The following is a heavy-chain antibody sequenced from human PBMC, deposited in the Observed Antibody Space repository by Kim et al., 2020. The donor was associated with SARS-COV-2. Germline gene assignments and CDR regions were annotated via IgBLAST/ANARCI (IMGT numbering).Heavy chain of an antibody. CDR3: AREGGLLWFGELLYKGYYFDY. V-gene: IGHV3-7*01. CDR1: GFTFSSYW. Sequence: GGSLRLSCAASGFTFSSYWMSWVRQALGKGLEWVANIKQDGSEKYYVDSVKGRFTISRDNAKNSLYLQMNSLRAEDTAVYYCAREGGLLWFGELLYKGYYFDYWGQGTLVTVSS. CDR2: IKQDGSEK. D-gene: IGHD3-10*01. J-gene: IGHJ4*02.